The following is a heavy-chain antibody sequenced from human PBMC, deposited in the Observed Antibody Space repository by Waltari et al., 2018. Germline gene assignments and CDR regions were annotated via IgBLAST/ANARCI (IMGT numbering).Heavy chain of an antibody. CDR3: ATDLLDGGNAV. D-gene: IGHD2-15*01. CDR2: FDPEVPTT. CDR1: ENALTESS. Sequence: QVQAVQSGAEVKKPGASVKVSCKVSENALTESSMHWVRQAPGKGLEWMGNFDPEVPTTVYAQESQGRLTMTEDTSGDTAYIELNSLTSDDTAVYYCATDLLDGGNAVWGQGTLVTVSS. V-gene: IGHV1-24*01. J-gene: IGHJ4*02.